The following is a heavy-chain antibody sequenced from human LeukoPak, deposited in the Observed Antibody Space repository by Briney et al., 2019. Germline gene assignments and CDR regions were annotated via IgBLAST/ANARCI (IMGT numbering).Heavy chain of an antibody. D-gene: IGHD2-15*01. J-gene: IGHJ4*02. CDR3: AREVGYCSGGSCYSYFDY. CDR2: IYYSGST. CDR1: GGSISSYY. Sequence: SETLSLTCTVSGGSISSYYWSWIRQPPGKGLEWIASIYYSGSTNYNASLTNRVTIPVDTSKNQFSLMLSSVTAADTAVYYCAREVGYCSGGSCYSYFDYWGQGTLVTVSS. V-gene: IGHV4-59*01.